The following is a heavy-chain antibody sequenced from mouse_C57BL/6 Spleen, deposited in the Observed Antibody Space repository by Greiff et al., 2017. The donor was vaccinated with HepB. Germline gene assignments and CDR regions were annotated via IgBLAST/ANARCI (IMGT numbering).Heavy chain of an antibody. D-gene: IGHD1-1*01. CDR1: GFSLSTSGMG. J-gene: IGHJ2*01. CDR2: IYWDDDK. Sequence: QVTLKECGPGILQSSQTLSLTCSFSGFSLSTSGMGVSWLRQPSGKGLEWLAHIYWDDDKRYNPSLKSRLTISKDTSRNQVFLKITSVDTADTATYYCARSAYYGKGSYYFDYWGQGTTLTVSS. V-gene: IGHV8-12*01. CDR3: ARSAYYGKGSYYFDY.